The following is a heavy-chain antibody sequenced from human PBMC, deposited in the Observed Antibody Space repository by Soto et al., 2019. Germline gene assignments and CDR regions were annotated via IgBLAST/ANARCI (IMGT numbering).Heavy chain of an antibody. CDR3: ESANFTSNWQTVYDSCAMVV. Sequence: EGSLRLSWAASGFTLSNYRMSWVRQAPGKGLEWVANIKQDGSEKYYEDSVKGGFTISRDNAKNSLYLQMNSLRAEDTAVYFCESANFTSNWQTVYDSCAMVVCPQGSP. CDR1: GFTLSNYR. D-gene: IGHD6-13*01. CDR2: IKQDGSEK. V-gene: IGHV3-7*01. J-gene: IGHJ6*02.